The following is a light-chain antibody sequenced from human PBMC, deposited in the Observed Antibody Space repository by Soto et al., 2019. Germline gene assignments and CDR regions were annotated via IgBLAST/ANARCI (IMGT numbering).Light chain of an antibody. J-gene: IGKJ4*01. V-gene: IGKV3-11*01. CDR2: DAS. CDR1: PSVSNS. Sequence: DSVLTQSPSTLSLSTGERATLSCRASPSVSNSLACYQHKPGQAHRLLIYDASNRDTGVPTRFSGSGSGKDFTLTIIMLEPEDCGVYYCQQRNKWPPVTFGGGTRVEIK. CDR3: QQRNKWPPVT.